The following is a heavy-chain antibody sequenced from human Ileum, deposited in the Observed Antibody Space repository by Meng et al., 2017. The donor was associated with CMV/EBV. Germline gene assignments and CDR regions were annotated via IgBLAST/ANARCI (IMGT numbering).Heavy chain of an antibody. J-gene: IGHJ5*02. Sequence: VQPVQSVSEVKQPVASVKVSCNTSGYIFTGYYMHWVRQAPGQSPEWMGWINPNSGVTNYPQKFEDRVTMTRDTSFSTAYMELSRLTSDDTAVYYCARDFNSLAVTAANWFDPWGQGTLVTVSS. D-gene: IGHD6-19*01. CDR3: ARDFNSLAVTAANWFDP. V-gene: IGHV1-2*02. CDR1: GYIFTGYY. CDR2: INPNSGVT.